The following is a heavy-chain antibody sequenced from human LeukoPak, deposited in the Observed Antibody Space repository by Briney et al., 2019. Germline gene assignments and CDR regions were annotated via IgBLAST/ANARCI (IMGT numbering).Heavy chain of an antibody. V-gene: IGHV3-48*01. Sequence: PGGSLRLSCGASGLTFSSYSMNWVRQAPGKGLEWVSYISSDSGTIYQADSVKGRSTISRDNAKNSLYLQMNSLRAEDTAVYHCARAAQPGFDPWGQGTLVIVSS. CDR1: GLTFSSYS. D-gene: IGHD1-14*01. CDR3: ARAAQPGFDP. CDR2: ISSDSGTI. J-gene: IGHJ5*02.